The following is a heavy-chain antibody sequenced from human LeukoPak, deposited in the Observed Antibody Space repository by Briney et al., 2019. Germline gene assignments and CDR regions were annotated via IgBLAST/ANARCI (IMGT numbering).Heavy chain of an antibody. CDR1: GGSISSYY. CDR3: ASDRSSGWYWFDY. J-gene: IGHJ4*02. Sequence: SETLSLTCTVSGGSISSYYWSWIGQPAGKGLEWIGRIYTSGSTNYNPSLKSRVTMSVDTSKNQFSLKLSSVTAADTAVYYCASDRSSGWYWFDYWGQGTLVTVSS. V-gene: IGHV4-4*07. D-gene: IGHD6-19*01. CDR2: IYTSGST.